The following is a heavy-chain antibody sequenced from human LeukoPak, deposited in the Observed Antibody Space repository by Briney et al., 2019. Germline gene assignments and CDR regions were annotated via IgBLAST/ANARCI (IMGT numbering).Heavy chain of an antibody. CDR3: ARENYDSSGYYFSPY. J-gene: IGHJ4*02. D-gene: IGHD3-22*01. CDR2: ISYDGSKK. V-gene: IGHV3-30-3*01. Sequence: GGSQRLSCAASGFTFSSYWMHWVRQAPGKGLEWVAVISYDGSKKYYADSVKGRFTISRDNSKNTLYLQMNSLRAEDTAVYYCARENYDSSGYYFSPYWGQGTLVTVSS. CDR1: GFTFSSYW.